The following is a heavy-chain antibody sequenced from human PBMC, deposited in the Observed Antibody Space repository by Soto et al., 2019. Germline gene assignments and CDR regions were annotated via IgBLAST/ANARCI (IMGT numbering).Heavy chain of an antibody. Sequence: AETLAVTCAFSGYSINIDYYWGWIRQPPVKGLEWIGSVDHSGRTYYSPSLRSRLTIFIDTSKNQFSLRLTSVTAADTAMYFCAKKGYYPSGKINLFDSWGPGTLVTVSS. CDR2: VDHSGRT. V-gene: IGHV4-38-2*01. CDR3: AKKGYYPSGKINLFDS. J-gene: IGHJ4*02. D-gene: IGHD3-10*01. CDR1: GYSINIDYY.